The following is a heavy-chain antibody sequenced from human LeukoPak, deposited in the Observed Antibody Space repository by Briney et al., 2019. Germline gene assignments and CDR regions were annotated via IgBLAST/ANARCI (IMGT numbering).Heavy chain of an antibody. CDR3: ARDRSSSWPD. CDR1: GFTVSSNY. D-gene: IGHD6-13*01. V-gene: IGHV3-66*01. CDR2: IYSGGST. Sequence: GGSLRLSCAASGFTVSSNYMSWVRQAPGKGLEWVSIIYSGGSTNYADSVKGRFTISRDNSKNTLYLQMNSLRAEDTAVYYCARDRSSSWPDWGQGTLVTVSS. J-gene: IGHJ4*02.